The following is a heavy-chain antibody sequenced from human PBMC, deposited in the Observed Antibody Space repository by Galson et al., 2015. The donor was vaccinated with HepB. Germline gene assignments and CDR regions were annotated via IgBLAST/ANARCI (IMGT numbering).Heavy chain of an antibody. CDR1: GFTFSSYS. CDR3: ARDMNRGYTYYDFWSGYYTAWGGDY. V-gene: IGHV3-21*01. D-gene: IGHD3-3*01. CDR2: ISSSSSYI. J-gene: IGHJ4*02. Sequence: SLRLSCAASGFTFSSYSMNWVRQAPGKGLEWVSSISSSSSYIYYADSVKGRFTISRDNAKNSLYLQMNSLRAEDTAVYYCARDMNRGYTYYDFWSGYYTAWGGDYWGQGTLVTVSS.